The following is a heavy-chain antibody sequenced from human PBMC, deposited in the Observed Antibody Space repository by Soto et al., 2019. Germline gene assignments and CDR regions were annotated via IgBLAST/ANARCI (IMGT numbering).Heavy chain of an antibody. CDR3: ARDPIAADRSLDY. V-gene: IGHV3-30*03. CDR2: ISYDGSNK. CDR1: GFTFSSYG. D-gene: IGHD6-6*01. Sequence: GGSLRLSCAASGFTFSSYGMHWVRQAPGKGLEWVAVISYDGSNKYYADSVKGRFTISRDNSKNTLYLQMNSLRAEDTAVYYCARDPIAADRSLDYWGQGTLVTVSS. J-gene: IGHJ4*02.